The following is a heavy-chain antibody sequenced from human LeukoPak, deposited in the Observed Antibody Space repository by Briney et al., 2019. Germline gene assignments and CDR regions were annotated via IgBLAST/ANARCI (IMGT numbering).Heavy chain of an antibody. V-gene: IGHV4-61*01. Sequence: SETLSLTCTVSGGSVSSGSYYRSWIRQPPGKGLEWIGYIYYSGSTNYNPSLKSRVTISVDTSKNQFSLKLSSVTAADTAVYYCARDAATVTTGFDYWGQGTLVTVSS. J-gene: IGHJ4*02. CDR3: ARDAATVTTGFDY. CDR2: IYYSGST. D-gene: IGHD4-11*01. CDR1: GGSVSSGSYY.